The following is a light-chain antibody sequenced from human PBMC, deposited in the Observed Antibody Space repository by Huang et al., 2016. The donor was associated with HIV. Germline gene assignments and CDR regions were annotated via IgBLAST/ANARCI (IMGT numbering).Light chain of an antibody. J-gene: IGKJ2*01. V-gene: IGKV3D-15*01. Sequence: EIVMTQSPATLSVSPGERATPSCRASQSVSSNLAWYQQKPGQAPRLLIYGASTRGTGIPARFSGSGSGTEFTLTISSLQSEDFAVYYCQQYNNWPRTFGQGTKLEIK. CDR1: QSVSSN. CDR2: GAS. CDR3: QQYNNWPRT.